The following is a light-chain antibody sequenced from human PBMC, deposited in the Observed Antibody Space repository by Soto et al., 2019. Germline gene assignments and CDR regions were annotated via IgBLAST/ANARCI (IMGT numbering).Light chain of an antibody. J-gene: IGKJ1*01. V-gene: IGKV1-6*01. CDR3: LQDYNYPRT. Sequence: AIQMTQSPSSLSASVGDRVTITCRASQGISSYLAWYQQKPGKAPKLLIYAASSLQSGVPSRFSGSGSGTDFTLTISSLQPEDFATYYCLQDYNYPRTFGQGTKVEI. CDR1: QGISSY. CDR2: AAS.